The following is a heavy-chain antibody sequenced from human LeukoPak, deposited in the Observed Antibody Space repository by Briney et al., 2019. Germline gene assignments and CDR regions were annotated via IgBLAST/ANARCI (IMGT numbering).Heavy chain of an antibody. D-gene: IGHD4-17*01. J-gene: IGHJ6*02. CDR2: MNPNSGNT. V-gene: IGHV1-8*01. CDR1: GHTFTSYD. CDR3: ARDQFYGDYSLLLYYYGMDV. Sequence: ASVKVSCKASGHTFTSYDINWVRQATGQGLEWMGWMNPNSGNTGYAQKFQGRVSMTRNTSISTAYMELSSLRSDDTAVYYCARDQFYGDYSLLLYYYGMDVWGQGTTVTVSS.